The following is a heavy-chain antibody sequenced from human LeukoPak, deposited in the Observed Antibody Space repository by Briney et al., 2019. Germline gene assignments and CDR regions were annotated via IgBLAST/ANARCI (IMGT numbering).Heavy chain of an antibody. D-gene: IGHD4/OR15-4a*01. V-gene: IGHV4-39*01. CDR1: GGSISSSSYY. Sequence: PSETLSLTCTVSGGSISSSSYYWGWIRQPPGKGLEWIGSIYYSGSTYYNPSLKSRVTISVDTSKNQFSLKLSSVAASDSAVYYCASSNGLAGAFEIWGQGTMVTVSS. CDR3: ASSNGLAGAFEI. CDR2: IYYSGST. J-gene: IGHJ3*02.